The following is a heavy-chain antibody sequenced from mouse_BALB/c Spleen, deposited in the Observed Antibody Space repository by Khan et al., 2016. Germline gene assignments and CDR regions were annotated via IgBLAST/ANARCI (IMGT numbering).Heavy chain of an antibody. V-gene: IGHV1-9*01. CDR2: ILPGNANS. Sequence: QVQLQQPGAELMKPGASVKISCKATGYTFSNYWMEWVKQRPGHGLEWIGDILPGNANSNYTENLKGKVTLTADTSSNTAYMRLSSLTSEDSAVYSCARALYSMDYWGQGTSVTVSS. J-gene: IGHJ4*01. CDR1: GYTFSNYW. CDR3: ARALYSMDY.